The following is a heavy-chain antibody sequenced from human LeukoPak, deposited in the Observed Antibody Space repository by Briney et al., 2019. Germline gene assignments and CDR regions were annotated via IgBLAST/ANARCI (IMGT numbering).Heavy chain of an antibody. J-gene: IGHJ4*02. CDR3: ARGTMFPYYFDY. CDR1: GFKFSSYS. V-gene: IGHV3-21*01. CDR2: ISSSSSYI. D-gene: IGHD3-10*02. Sequence: NPGGSLRPSGAAPGFKFSSYSMKWFGQAPGKGLGWVSFISSSSSYIYYADSLKGRFTISRDNAKNSLYLQMNSLRAEDTAVYYCARGTMFPYYFDYWGQGTLVTVSS.